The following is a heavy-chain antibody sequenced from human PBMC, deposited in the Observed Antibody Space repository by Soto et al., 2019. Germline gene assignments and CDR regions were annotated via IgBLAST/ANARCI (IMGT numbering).Heavy chain of an antibody. V-gene: IGHV4-39*01. CDR1: GGSISSSSYY. CDR3: VRSGYQGYYFDY. CDR2: IYYSGST. Sequence: SETLSLTCTVSGGSISSSSYYWGWIRQPPGKGLEWIGSIYYSGSTYYNPSLKSRVTISVDTSKNQFSLKLSSVTAADTAVYYCVRSGYQGYYFDYWGQGTLVTVSS. D-gene: IGHD3-22*01. J-gene: IGHJ4*02.